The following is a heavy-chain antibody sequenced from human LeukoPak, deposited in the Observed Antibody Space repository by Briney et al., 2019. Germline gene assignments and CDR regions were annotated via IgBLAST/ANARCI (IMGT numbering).Heavy chain of an antibody. Sequence: SETLSLTCAVYGGSFSGYYWSWIRQPPGKGLEWIGEINHSGSTNYNPSLKSRVTISVDTSKNQFSLKLSSVTAADTAVYYCAREPRGRVGFDYWGQGTLVTVSS. CDR2: INHSGST. V-gene: IGHV4-34*01. J-gene: IGHJ4*02. CDR3: AREPRGRVGFDY. D-gene: IGHD3-10*01. CDR1: GGSFSGYY.